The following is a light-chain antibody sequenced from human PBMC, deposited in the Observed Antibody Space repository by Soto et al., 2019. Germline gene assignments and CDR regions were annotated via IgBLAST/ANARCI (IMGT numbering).Light chain of an antibody. CDR3: QQSYSTIT. J-gene: IGKJ5*01. Sequence: DIQMTQSPSSLSASVGDRVTITCRASQSSRMYLNGYQQKPGKAPKLLIYAASSLQSGVPSRFSGSGSGTDFPLTISRLQPDDFAPYYCQQSYSTITLGHGTRLEVK. V-gene: IGKV1-39*01. CDR1: QSSRMY. CDR2: AAS.